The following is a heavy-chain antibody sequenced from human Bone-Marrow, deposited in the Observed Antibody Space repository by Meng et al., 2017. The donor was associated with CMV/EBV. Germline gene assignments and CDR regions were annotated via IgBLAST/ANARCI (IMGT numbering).Heavy chain of an antibody. Sequence: GESLKISCAASGFTFSNYRFNWVRQAPGKGLEWVSSISSSGRYIFYADSVKGRFTISRDNAKDSLYLQMNSLRAEDTAVYYCARSPGYCSDTDCYSNHFDYCGQGTLVTVSS. D-gene: IGHD2-2*01. V-gene: IGHV3-21*01. J-gene: IGHJ4*02. CDR1: GFTFSNYR. CDR2: ISSSGRYI. CDR3: ARSPGYCSDTDCYSNHFDY.